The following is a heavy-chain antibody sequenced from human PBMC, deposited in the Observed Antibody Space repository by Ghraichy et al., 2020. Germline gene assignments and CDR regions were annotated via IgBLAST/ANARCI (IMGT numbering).Heavy chain of an antibody. CDR1: GGSISSYY. J-gene: IGHJ4*02. CDR2: IYYSGST. V-gene: IGHV4-59*01. CDR3: ARSPPTEYYFDY. Sequence: SETLSLTCTVSGGSISSYYWSWIRQPPGKGLEWIGYIYYSGSTNYNPSLKSRVTISVDTSKNQFSLKLSSVTAADTAVYYCARSPPTEYYFDYWGQGTLVTVSS.